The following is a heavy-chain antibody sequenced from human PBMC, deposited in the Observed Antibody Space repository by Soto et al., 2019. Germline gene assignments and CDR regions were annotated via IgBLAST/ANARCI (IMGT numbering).Heavy chain of an antibody. CDR3: ARDSLLRGFDY. D-gene: IGHD4-17*01. Sequence: PSETLSLTCTVSGGSISIYYWSWIRQPPGKGLEWIGYIYYSGSTNYNPSLKSRVTISVDTSKNQFSLKLSSVTAADTAVYYCARDSLLRGFDYWGQGTLVTVSS. CDR1: GGSISIYY. J-gene: IGHJ4*02. V-gene: IGHV4-59*01. CDR2: IYYSGST.